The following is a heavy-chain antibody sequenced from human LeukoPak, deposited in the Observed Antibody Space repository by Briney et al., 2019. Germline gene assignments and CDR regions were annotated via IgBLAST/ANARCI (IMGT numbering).Heavy chain of an antibody. V-gene: IGHV4-34*01. J-gene: IGHJ5*02. CDR1: GGSFSGYY. CDR2: IHHSGST. D-gene: IGHD3-10*01. CDR3: ARTRSGSYYMVHSWFDP. Sequence: PSETLSLTCAVYGGSFSGYYWSWIRQPPGKGLDWIGEIHHSGSTNYNPSLKSRVTISVDSSKNQFSLKLSSVTAADTAVYYCARTRSGSYYMVHSWFDPWGQGTLVTVSS.